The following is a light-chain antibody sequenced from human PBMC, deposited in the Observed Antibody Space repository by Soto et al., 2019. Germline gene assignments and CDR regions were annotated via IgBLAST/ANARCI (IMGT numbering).Light chain of an antibody. CDR1: SSDVGYYDY. V-gene: IGLV2-8*01. CDR3: SSYAGSNNFV. CDR2: EVT. Sequence: QSALTQPPSASGFPGQSVTISCTGTSSDVGYYDYVSWYQQHPGKAPKLVIYEVTKRPSGVPDRVSASKSGNTASLTVSGLRAEDEADHYCSSYAGSNNFVFGSGTKVTVL. J-gene: IGLJ1*01.